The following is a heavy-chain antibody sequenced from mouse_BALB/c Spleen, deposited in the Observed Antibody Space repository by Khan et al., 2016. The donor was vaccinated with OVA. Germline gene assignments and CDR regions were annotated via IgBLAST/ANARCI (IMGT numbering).Heavy chain of an antibody. D-gene: IGHD1-2*01. Sequence: QIQLVQSGPELKKPGETVKISCKASGYTFKDYVMNWVKQSPGEGLKWMGWMNTYTGEPTYADEFEGRFAFSLEISASTAYLQISSLKDEDTGTYVCVGYGVEYWGQGTTLTVSS. J-gene: IGHJ2*01. V-gene: IGHV9-3-1*01. CDR3: VGYGVEY. CDR2: MNTYTGEP. CDR1: GYTFKDYV.